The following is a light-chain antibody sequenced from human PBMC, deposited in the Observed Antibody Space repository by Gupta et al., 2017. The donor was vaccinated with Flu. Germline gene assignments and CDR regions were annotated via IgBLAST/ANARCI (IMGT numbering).Light chain of an antibody. CDR3: QVWDTTGRHTQVV. Sequence: TAKITCGGSGIGSRSEYWYQQKPGQAPPRVLHDDRHRHGSSAERGCGSTSGKTATMTIGSVEAGEEEESYCQVWDTTGRHTQVVFGGGTKLNVL. CDR1: GIGSRS. CDR2: DDR. V-gene: IGLV3-21*02. J-gene: IGLJ2*01.